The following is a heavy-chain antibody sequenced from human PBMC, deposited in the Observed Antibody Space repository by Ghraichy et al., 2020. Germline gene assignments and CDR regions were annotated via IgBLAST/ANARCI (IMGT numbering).Heavy chain of an antibody. CDR1: GGSISSYY. CDR2: IYYSGST. CDR3: ARGYGDYGVSYFQH. V-gene: IGHV4-59*01. Sequence: SETLSLTCTVSGGSISSYYWSWIRQPPGKGLEWIGYIYYSGSTNYNPSLKSRVTISVDTSKNQFSLKLSSVTAADTAVYYCARGYGDYGVSYFQHWGQGTLVTVSS. D-gene: IGHD4-17*01. J-gene: IGHJ1*01.